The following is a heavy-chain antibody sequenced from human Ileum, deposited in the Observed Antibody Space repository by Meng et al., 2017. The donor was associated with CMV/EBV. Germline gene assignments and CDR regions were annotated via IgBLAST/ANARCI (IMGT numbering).Heavy chain of an antibody. D-gene: IGHD1-7*01. CDR2: ISGSGGST. J-gene: IGHJ3*02. V-gene: IGHV3-23*01. CDR1: GFTLGSYA. Sequence: GGSLRLSCAASGFTLGSYAMSWVRQAPGKGLEWVSAISGSGGSTYYADSVKGRFTISRDTSKNTLYLQMNSLRAEDTAVYYCAKGQNWNYGDAFDIWGQGTMVTVSS. CDR3: AKGQNWNYGDAFDI.